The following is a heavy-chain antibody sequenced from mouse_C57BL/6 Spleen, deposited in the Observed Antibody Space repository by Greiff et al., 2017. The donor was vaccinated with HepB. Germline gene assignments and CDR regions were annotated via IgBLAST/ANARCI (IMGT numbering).Heavy chain of an antibody. CDR3: ARDETGEAMDY. CDR2: ISDGGSYT. CDR1: GFTFSSYA. Sequence: DVKLVESGGGLVKPGGSLKLSCAASGFTFSSYAMSWVRQTPEKRLEWVATISDGGSYTYYPDNVKGRFTISRDNAKNNLYLQMSHLKSEDTAMYYCARDETGEAMDYWGQGTSVTVSS. D-gene: IGHD4-1*01. J-gene: IGHJ4*01. V-gene: IGHV5-4*01.